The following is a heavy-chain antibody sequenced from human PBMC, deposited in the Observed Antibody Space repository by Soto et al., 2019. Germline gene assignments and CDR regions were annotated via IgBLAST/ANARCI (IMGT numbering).Heavy chain of an antibody. CDR3: PRSLGATDGAAFEY. V-gene: IGHV5-51*01. D-gene: IGHD1-1*01. Sequence: GESLKIYWDGSGFIFPNYWISCVRQMPVQGLEWEGIIYTGDSDTRYNPSFQGQVTISVDRSTATTYLQWNSLKASDTAMYFCPRSLGATDGAAFEYWGQGT. CDR1: GFIFPNYW. J-gene: IGHJ4*02. CDR2: IYTGDSDT.